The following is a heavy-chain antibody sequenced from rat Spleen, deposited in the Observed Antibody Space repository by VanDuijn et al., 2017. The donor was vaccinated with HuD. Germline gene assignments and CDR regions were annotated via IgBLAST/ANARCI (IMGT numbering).Heavy chain of an antibody. CDR3: ARREQLGGYFDY. D-gene: IGHD1-10*01. Sequence: EVQLVESGGGLVQPGRSMKLSCAASGFTFSNYDMAWVRQAPKKGLEWVATISYHGSSTNYRDPVKGRFTISSDNAKSTLCLQMDSLRSEDTATYYCARREQLGGYFDYWGQGVMVTVSS. CDR2: ISYHGSST. J-gene: IGHJ2*01. V-gene: IGHV5-7*01. CDR1: GFTFSNYD.